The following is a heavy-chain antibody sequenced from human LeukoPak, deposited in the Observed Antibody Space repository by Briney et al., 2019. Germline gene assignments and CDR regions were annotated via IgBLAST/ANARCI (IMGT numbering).Heavy chain of an antibody. CDR1: DFSLSTPGMG. CDR3: AHLVVTIDWRSYFDY. Sequence: SGPTLVNPTQTLTLTCTFSDFSLSTPGMGVGWIRQPPAKALESLAFIYYNDDKRYSPSLRSRLTITRDTSRNQVVLAMTNMDPVDTATYYCAHLVVTIDWRSYFDYWGQGALVTVSS. CDR2: IYYNDDK. V-gene: IGHV2-5*01. J-gene: IGHJ4*02. D-gene: IGHD3-9*01.